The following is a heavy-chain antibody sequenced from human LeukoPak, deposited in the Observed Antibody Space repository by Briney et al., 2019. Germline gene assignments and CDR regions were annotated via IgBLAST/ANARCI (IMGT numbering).Heavy chain of an antibody. Sequence: PSETLSLTCAVYGGSFSGYYWSWIRQPPGKGLEWIGEINHSGSTNYNPSLKSRVTISVDTSKNQFSLKLSSVTAADTAVYYCARGSGYGGNFAYWGQGTLVTVSS. J-gene: IGHJ4*02. CDR1: GGSFSGYY. CDR3: ARGSGYGGNFAY. D-gene: IGHD4-23*01. V-gene: IGHV4-34*01. CDR2: INHSGST.